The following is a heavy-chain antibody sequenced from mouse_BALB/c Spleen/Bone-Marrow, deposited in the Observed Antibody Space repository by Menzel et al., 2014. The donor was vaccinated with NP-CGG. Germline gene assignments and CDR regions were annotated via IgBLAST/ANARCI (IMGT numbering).Heavy chain of an antibody. J-gene: IGHJ3*01. D-gene: IGHD4-1*01. CDR1: GYTFTSYT. CDR2: IVPSGDYT. Sequence: VKLMESGAELARPGASVKMSCKASGYTFTSYTMQWIRQRPGQGLEWIGYIVPSGDYTSYDQKFKDKATLTADKSSNTAYMQLSSLTSEDFAVYYCAREARTGAWFAYWGQGTLVTVSA. CDR3: AREARTGAWFAY. V-gene: IGHV1-4*01.